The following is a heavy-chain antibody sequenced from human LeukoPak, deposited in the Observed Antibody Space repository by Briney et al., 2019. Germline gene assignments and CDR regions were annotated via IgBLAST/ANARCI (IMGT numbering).Heavy chain of an antibody. D-gene: IGHD3-10*01. J-gene: IGHJ4*02. CDR3: ARDYEYYGSGSYYFDF. V-gene: IGHV1-46*01. CDR2: INPSAGST. CDR1: GYTFTSYY. Sequence: ASVKVSCKASGYTFTSYYMHWVRQAPGQGLEWMGRINPSAGSTTYAQKFQGRVTVTRDMSPTPVYMELSSLRSEDTAVYYCARDYEYYGSGSYYFDFWGQGTLVTVSS.